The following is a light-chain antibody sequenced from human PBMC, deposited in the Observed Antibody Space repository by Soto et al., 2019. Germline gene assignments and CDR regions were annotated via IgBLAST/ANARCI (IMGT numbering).Light chain of an antibody. V-gene: IGKV3-15*01. Sequence: EIVMTQSPATLSVSPGERATLSCRASQSVSSNLAWHQQKPGQAPRLLIYGASTRATGIPARFSGSGSGTEFTLTISSLQSEDFAVYYCQQYNNWPPWTFGQGTKVE. CDR1: QSVSSN. CDR3: QQYNNWPPWT. J-gene: IGKJ1*01. CDR2: GAS.